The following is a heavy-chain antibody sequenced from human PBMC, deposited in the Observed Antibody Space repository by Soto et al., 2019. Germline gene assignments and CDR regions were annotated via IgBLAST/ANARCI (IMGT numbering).Heavy chain of an antibody. Sequence: SETLSLTCTVSGGSISSYYWSWIRQPPGKGLEWIGYIYYSGSTNYNPSLKSRVTISVDTSKNQFSLKLSSVTAADTAVYYCARAGYGDYFDYWGQGTPVTVSS. CDR3: ARAGYGDYFDY. CDR2: IYYSGST. V-gene: IGHV4-59*01. D-gene: IGHD4-17*01. J-gene: IGHJ4*02. CDR1: GGSISSYY.